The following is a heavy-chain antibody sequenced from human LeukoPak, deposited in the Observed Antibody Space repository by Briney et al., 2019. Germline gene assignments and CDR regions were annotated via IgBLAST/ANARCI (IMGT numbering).Heavy chain of an antibody. V-gene: IGHV4-34*01. J-gene: IGHJ6*02. CDR1: GGSFSGYY. CDR2: INHSGST. D-gene: IGHD3-9*01. Sequence: SETLSLTCAVYGGSFSGYYWSWIRQPPGKGLEWIGEINHSGSTNYNPSLKSRVTISVDTSKNQFSLKLSSVTAADTAVYYCARRAHILTAPYSMDVWGQGTTVTVSS. CDR3: ARRAHILTAPYSMDV.